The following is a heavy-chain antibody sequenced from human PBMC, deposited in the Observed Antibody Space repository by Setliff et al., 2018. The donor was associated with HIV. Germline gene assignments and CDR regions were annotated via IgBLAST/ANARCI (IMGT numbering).Heavy chain of an antibody. CDR1: GYTFTSYA. V-gene: IGHV1-18*01. CDR3: AREPFYSGSYPGYNWFDP. J-gene: IGHJ5*02. CDR2: ISAYNGYT. D-gene: IGHD1-26*01. Sequence: ASVKVSCKASGYTFTSYAISWVRQAPGQGLEWMAWISAYNGYTKYSQNFQGRVTITRDTPASTAYMELSSLRSEDTAVYYCAREPFYSGSYPGYNWFDPWGQGTLVTVSS.